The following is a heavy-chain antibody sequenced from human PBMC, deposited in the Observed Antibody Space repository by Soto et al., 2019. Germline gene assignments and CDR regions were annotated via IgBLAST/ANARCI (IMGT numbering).Heavy chain of an antibody. J-gene: IGHJ4*02. V-gene: IGHV4-38-2*01. CDR1: GYSISSGYY. CDR2: IHQSGGT. D-gene: IGHD2-8*01. Sequence: SETLSLTCAVSGYSISSGYYWAWIRQPPGKGLEWIATIHQSGGTYYNPSLKSRVTISVDTSKNQFSLKLSSVTAADTAVFYCARVRDCSNGVCYTGSPDYWGKGTLVTVSS. CDR3: ARVRDCSNGVCYTGSPDY.